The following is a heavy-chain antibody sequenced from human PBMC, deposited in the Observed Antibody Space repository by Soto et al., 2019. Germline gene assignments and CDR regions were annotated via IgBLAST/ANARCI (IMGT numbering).Heavy chain of an antibody. CDR1: GFTFDDYA. CDR2: ISYDGSII. CDR3: ARPGRDLWSGRYYFDF. J-gene: IGHJ4*02. D-gene: IGHD3-3*01. Sequence: VQLVESGGGFVQPGRSLRLSCIASGFTFDDYAMHWVRQAPGKGLEWVAVISYDGSIIYYADSVKGRFTISRDNSKNTLYLQMNSLRAEDTAVYYCARPGRDLWSGRYYFDFWGQGTLVTVSS. V-gene: IGHV3-30*03.